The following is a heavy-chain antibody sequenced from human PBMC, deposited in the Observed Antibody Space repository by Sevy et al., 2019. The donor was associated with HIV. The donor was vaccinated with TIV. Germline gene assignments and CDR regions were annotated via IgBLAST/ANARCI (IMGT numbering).Heavy chain of an antibody. D-gene: IGHD5-12*01. CDR2: IKSKADGGTS. V-gene: IGHV3-15*01. CDR1: GFIFSNAW. CDR3: GYSGYGYYYDY. Sequence: GGSLRLSCGASGFIFSNAWMSWVRQAPGKGLEWVGRIKSKADGGTSDYAEPGKCTFTISRDDSINTLYLQMNSLRTDDTAVYYCGYSGYGYYYDYWGQGTLVTVSS. J-gene: IGHJ4*02.